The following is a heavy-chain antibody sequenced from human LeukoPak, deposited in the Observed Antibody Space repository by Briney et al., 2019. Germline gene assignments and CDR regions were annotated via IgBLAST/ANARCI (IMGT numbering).Heavy chain of an antibody. CDR3: ARRGGSEYDYVWGSYRYFGY. V-gene: IGHV1-69*13. CDR1: GGTFSSYA. D-gene: IGHD3-16*02. Sequence: SVKLSCKASGGTFSSYAISWVRQAPGQGLEWMGGIIPIFGTANYAQKLQGRVTITADESKSTAYMALSSLRSEDTAVYYCARRGGSEYDYVWGSYRYFGYWGQGTLVTVSS. J-gene: IGHJ4*02. CDR2: IIPIFGTA.